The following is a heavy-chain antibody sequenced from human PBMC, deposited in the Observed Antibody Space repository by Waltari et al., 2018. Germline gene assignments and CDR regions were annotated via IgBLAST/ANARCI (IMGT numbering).Heavy chain of an antibody. CDR3: AKDRCTDGQCYTYFDY. Sequence: EVELLESGGGLVQPGGTLRLSCAASGFTFNNFAMSWVRQAPGEGLEWVSVISGSGGTTYYADSVKGRFTISRDNSRNVLYLQMNTLSAEDTAVYYCAKDRCTDGQCYTYFDYWGQGALITVSS. D-gene: IGHD2-8*01. CDR1: GFTFNNFA. V-gene: IGHV3-23*01. CDR2: ISGSGGTT. J-gene: IGHJ4*02.